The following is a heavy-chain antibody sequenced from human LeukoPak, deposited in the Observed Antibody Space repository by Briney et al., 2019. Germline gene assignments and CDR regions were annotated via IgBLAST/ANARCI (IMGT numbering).Heavy chain of an antibody. Sequence: ASVKVSCKASGYTFTSYYMHWVRQAPGQGLEWMGWINPNSGGTNYAQKFQGRVTMTRDTSISTAYMELSRLRSDDTAVYYCARDRSSGWYGKYDYWGQGTLVTVSS. CDR2: INPNSGGT. CDR1: GYTFTSYY. D-gene: IGHD6-19*01. V-gene: IGHV1-2*02. CDR3: ARDRSSGWYGKYDY. J-gene: IGHJ4*02.